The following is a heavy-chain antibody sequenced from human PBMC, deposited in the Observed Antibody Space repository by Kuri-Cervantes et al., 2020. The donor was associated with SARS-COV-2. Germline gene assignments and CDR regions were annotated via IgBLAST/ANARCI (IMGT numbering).Heavy chain of an antibody. CDR2: ISGSGGST. D-gene: IGHD6-13*01. V-gene: IGHV3-23*01. Sequence: GESLKISCAASGFTFSSYAMSWVRQAPGKGLEWVSAISGSGGSTYYADSVKGRFTISRDNAKNTLYLQMNSLRAEDTAVYYCARDRINGSSWYRPLPMGMDVWGQGTTVTVSS. CDR3: ARDRINGSSWYRPLPMGMDV. CDR1: GFTFSSYA. J-gene: IGHJ6*02.